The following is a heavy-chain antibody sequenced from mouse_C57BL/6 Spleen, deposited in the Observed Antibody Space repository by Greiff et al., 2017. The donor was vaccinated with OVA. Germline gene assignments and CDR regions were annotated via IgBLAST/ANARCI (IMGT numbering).Heavy chain of an antibody. CDR3: ASNWDLDY. V-gene: IGHV1-52*01. J-gene: IGHJ2*01. Sequence: VQLQQPGAELVRPGSSVKLSCKASGYTFTSYWMHWVKQSPIQGLEWIGNIDPSDSETHYNQKFKDKATLTVDKSSSTAYMQLSSLTSEDSAVYYCASNWDLDYWGQGTTLTVSS. CDR1: GYTFTSYW. D-gene: IGHD4-1*01. CDR2: IDPSDSET.